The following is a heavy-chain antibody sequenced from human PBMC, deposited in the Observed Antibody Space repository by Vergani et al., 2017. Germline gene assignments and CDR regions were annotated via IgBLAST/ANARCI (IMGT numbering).Heavy chain of an antibody. V-gene: IGHV3-53*04. CDR1: GFTVSSNY. Sequence: EVQLVESGGGLVKPGGSLRLSCAASGFTVSSNYMSWVRQAPGKGLELVSVIYSVGSTYYADSVKGRFTISRHYSKNTMYLQMNSLRADDTAVYYCARDRVDIVATTAYYYYYFGMDVWGQGTTLTVSS. CDR3: ARDRVDIVATTAYYYYYFGMDV. D-gene: IGHD5-12*01. J-gene: IGHJ6*02. CDR2: IYSVGST.